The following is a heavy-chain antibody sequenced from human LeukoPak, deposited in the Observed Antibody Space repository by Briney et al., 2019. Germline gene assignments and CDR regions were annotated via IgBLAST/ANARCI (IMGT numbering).Heavy chain of an antibody. CDR2: IIPIFGTA. V-gene: IGHV1-69*13. CDR1: GGTSSSYA. J-gene: IGHJ5*02. Sequence: ASVKVSCKASGGTSSSYAISWVRQAPGQGLEWMGGIIPIFGTANYAQKFQGRVTLTADESTSTAYMDLSSLRSENTAVYLCARPTPYCSGTSCYDGNWFDPWGQGTLVTVSS. D-gene: IGHD2-2*01. CDR3: ARPTPYCSGTSCYDGNWFDP.